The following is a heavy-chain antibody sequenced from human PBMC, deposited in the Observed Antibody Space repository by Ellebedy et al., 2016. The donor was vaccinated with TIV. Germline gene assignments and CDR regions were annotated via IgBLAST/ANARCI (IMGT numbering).Heavy chain of an antibody. CDR3: ATREWQDPMDV. J-gene: IGHJ6*02. CDR1: RHTFTTYG. Sequence: ASVKVSXKASRHTFTTYGIHWVRQAPGQRLEWMGWINTGNGNTRYSEKFQARLTITRDTSASTDYMDTAYMELSSLMSEDTAVYYCATREWQDPMDVWGQGTAVTVSS. V-gene: IGHV1-3*04. D-gene: IGHD3-3*01. CDR2: INTGNGNT.